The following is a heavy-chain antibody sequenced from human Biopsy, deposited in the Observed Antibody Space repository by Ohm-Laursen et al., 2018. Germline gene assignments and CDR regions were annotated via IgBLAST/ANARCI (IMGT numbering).Heavy chain of an antibody. Sequence: SLRLSCAASGFTFSSYWMHWVRQAPGKGLEWVSGISSSGNSTYYAGSVKGRFTISRDNSKNTLHLQLNSLRGDDTAVYYCAKDRRTMRIWYFDLWGRGTLVTVSS. CDR3: AKDRRTMRIWYFDL. V-gene: IGHV3-23*01. J-gene: IGHJ2*01. D-gene: IGHD4/OR15-4a*01. CDR2: ISSSGNST. CDR1: GFTFSSYW.